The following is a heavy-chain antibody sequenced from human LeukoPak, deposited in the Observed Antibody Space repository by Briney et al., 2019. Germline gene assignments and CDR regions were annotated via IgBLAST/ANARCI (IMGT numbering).Heavy chain of an antibody. J-gene: IGHJ4*02. D-gene: IGHD4-17*01. CDR1: GGTFSSYA. V-gene: IGHV1-69*05. CDR2: IIPIFGTA. CDR3: AKAYYGDYEHFGY. Sequence: SVKVSCKASGGTFSSYAISWVRQAPGQGLEWRGRIIPIFGTANYAQKFQGRVTITTDESTSTAYMELSSLRSEDTAVYYCAKAYYGDYEHFGYWGQGTLVTVSS.